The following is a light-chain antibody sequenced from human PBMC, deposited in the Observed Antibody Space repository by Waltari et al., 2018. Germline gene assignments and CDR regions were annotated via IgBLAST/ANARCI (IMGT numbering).Light chain of an antibody. J-gene: IGKJ1*01. V-gene: IGKV4-1*01. CDR3: QQYYTSPPWT. Sequence: DIVMTQSPESLAVSLGEGATINCKSSQNILYSDNNRNYLAWYQQKPGQSPKVLIYWASSRESGVSDRFSGSGSGTDFTLTINSLQAEDVAVYYCQQYYTSPPWTFGQGTKVEI. CDR2: WAS. CDR1: QNILYSDNNRNY.